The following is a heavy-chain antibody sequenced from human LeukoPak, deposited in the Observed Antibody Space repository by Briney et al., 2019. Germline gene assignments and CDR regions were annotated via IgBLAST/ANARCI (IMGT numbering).Heavy chain of an antibody. CDR1: GLTFSSYW. J-gene: IGHJ5*02. D-gene: IGHD6-13*01. Sequence: PGGSLRLSCAASGLTFSSYWMHWVRQAPGKGLVWVSRINSDGSSTSYADSVKGRFTISRDNAKNTLYLQTNSLRAEDTAVYYCARGYYSSSWYSGWFDPWGQGTLVTVSS. CDR2: INSDGSST. CDR3: ARGYYSSSWYSGWFDP. V-gene: IGHV3-74*01.